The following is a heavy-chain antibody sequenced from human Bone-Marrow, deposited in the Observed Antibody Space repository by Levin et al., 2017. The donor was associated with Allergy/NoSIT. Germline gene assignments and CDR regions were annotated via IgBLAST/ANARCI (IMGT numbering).Heavy chain of an antibody. D-gene: IGHD2/OR15-2a*01. J-gene: IGHJ3*01. CDR3: VKGIIGDVRVAHKEAFDV. Sequence: TGGSLRLSCIVSGFTFSDYSIYWVRQAPGKGLEWISSISSDSSDLYYADSVKGRFTISRDNAKNSLNLQVSSLRAEDTAVYHCVKGIIGDVRVAHKEAFDVWGQGTMVTVSS. CDR2: ISSDSSDL. CDR1: GFTFSDYS. V-gene: IGHV3-21*01.